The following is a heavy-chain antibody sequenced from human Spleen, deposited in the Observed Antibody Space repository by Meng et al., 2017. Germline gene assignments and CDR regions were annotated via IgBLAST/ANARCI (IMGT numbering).Heavy chain of an antibody. Sequence: GESLKISCAASGFTVSSNYMSWVRQAPGKGLEWVSVIYSGGSTYYADSVKGRFTISRDNSKNTLYLQMNSLRAEDTAVYYCARERETYYDILTGYYSHDNWFDPWGQGTLVTVSS. V-gene: IGHV3-66*02. CDR2: IYSGGST. CDR1: GFTVSSNY. CDR3: ARERETYYDILTGYYSHDNWFDP. D-gene: IGHD3-9*01. J-gene: IGHJ5*02.